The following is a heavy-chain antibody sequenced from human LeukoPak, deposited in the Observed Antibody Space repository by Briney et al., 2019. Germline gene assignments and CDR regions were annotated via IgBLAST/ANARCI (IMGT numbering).Heavy chain of an antibody. CDR3: ASPIRSGCSSTSCSLDY. V-gene: IGHV1-18*01. CDR1: GYTFTSYG. Sequence: ASVKVSCKASGYTFTSYGISWVRQAPGQGLEWMGWISAYNGNTNYAQKLQGRVTMTTDTSTSTAYMELRSLRPDDTAVYYCASPIRSGCSSTSCSLDYWGQGTLVTVSS. CDR2: ISAYNGNT. D-gene: IGHD2-2*01. J-gene: IGHJ4*02.